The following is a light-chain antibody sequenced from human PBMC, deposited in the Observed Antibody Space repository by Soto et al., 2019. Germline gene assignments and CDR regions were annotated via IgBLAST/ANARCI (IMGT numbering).Light chain of an antibody. CDR2: DAS. Sequence: DIQMTQSPSTLSASVGDSVTVTCRASQSVSTWLAWYQQKPGRAPKLLISDASSFESGVPSRFSGSGSGTEFTLTISSLQPDDFATYYCQDYSTWTVGQGTKVDIK. CDR1: QSVSTW. V-gene: IGKV1-5*01. CDR3: QDYSTWT. J-gene: IGKJ1*01.